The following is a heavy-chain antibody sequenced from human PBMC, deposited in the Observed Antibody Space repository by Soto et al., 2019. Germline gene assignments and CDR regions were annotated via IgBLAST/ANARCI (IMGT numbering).Heavy chain of an antibody. D-gene: IGHD4-17*01. CDR2: IYHSGST. Sequence: QLQLQESGSGLVKPSQTLSLTCAVSGGSISSGGYSWSWIRQPPGKGLEWIGYIYHSGSTYYNPSLKSRVTISVDRSKNQFSLKLSSVTAADTAVYYCARVNGDYVAYYFDYWGQGTLVTVSS. CDR1: GGSISSGGYS. V-gene: IGHV4-30-2*01. CDR3: ARVNGDYVAYYFDY. J-gene: IGHJ4*02.